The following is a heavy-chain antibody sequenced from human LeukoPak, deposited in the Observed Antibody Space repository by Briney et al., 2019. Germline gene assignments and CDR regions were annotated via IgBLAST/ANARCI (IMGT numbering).Heavy chain of an antibody. Sequence: PSETLSLTCAVYGGSFSGYYWSWIRQPPGKGLEWIGEINHSGSTNYNPSLKSRVTISVDTSKNQFSLKLSSVTAADTAVYYCAKARLGYCSSTSCHRPYSWFDPWGQGTLVTVSS. CDR3: AKARLGYCSSTSCHRPYSWFDP. CDR1: GGSFSGYY. CDR2: INHSGST. D-gene: IGHD2-2*02. V-gene: IGHV4-34*01. J-gene: IGHJ5*02.